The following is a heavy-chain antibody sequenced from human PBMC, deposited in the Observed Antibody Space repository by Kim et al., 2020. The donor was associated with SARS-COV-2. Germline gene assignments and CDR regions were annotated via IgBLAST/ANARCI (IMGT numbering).Heavy chain of an antibody. Sequence: GGSLRLSCAASGFTFSSYAMHWVRQAPGKGLEWVAVISYDGSNKYYADSVKGRFTISRDNSKNTLYLQMNSLRAEDTAVYYCARDLLIAVAGNYYYYGM. CDR1: GFTFSSYA. V-gene: IGHV3-30*04. J-gene: IGHJ6*01. CDR2: ISYDGSNK. D-gene: IGHD6-19*01. CDR3: ARDLLIAVAGNYYYYGM.